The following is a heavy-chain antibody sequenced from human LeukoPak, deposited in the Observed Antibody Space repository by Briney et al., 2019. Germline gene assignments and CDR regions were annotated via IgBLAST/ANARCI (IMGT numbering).Heavy chain of an antibody. D-gene: IGHD6-25*01. CDR3: AKRRDGSYFDY. CDR1: GFTFSSYD. J-gene: IGHJ4*02. V-gene: IGHV3-13*04. CDR2: IGTAGDT. Sequence: GGSLRLSCAASGFTFSSYDMHWVRQATGKGLEWVSAIGTAGDTYYPGSVKGRFTISRNNSKNTLYLQMNSLRAEDTAVYYCAKRRDGSYFDYWGQGTLVTVSS.